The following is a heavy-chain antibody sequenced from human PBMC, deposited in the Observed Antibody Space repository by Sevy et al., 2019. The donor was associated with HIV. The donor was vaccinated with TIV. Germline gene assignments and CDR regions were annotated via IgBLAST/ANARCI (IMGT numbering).Heavy chain of an antibody. CDR2: ISGSGGST. J-gene: IGHJ6*02. V-gene: IGHV3-23*01. CDR1: GFTFSSYA. CDR3: AKDSPDSGSYYSRSYYYYYYGMDV. Sequence: GGSLRLSCAASGFTFSSYAMSWVRQAPGKGLEWVSAISGSGGSTYYADYVKGRFTSSRDNSKNTMYLQMNSLRAEDTAVYYFAKDSPDSGSYYSRSYYYYYYGMDVWGQGTTVTVSS. D-gene: IGHD3-10*01.